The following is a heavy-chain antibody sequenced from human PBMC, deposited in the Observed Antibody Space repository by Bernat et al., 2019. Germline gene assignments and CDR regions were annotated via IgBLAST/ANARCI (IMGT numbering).Heavy chain of an antibody. J-gene: IGHJ3*02. CDR1: GFTFSSYG. V-gene: IGHV3-33*01. CDR2: IWYDGSNK. Sequence: QVQLVESGGGVVQPGRSLRLSCAASGFTFSSYGMHWVRQAPGKGLEWVAVIWYDGSNKYYADSVKGRLTISRDNSKNTLYLQMNSLRAEDTAVYYCAREIAYYYDSDAFDIWGQGTMVTVSS. D-gene: IGHD3-22*01. CDR3: AREIAYYYDSDAFDI.